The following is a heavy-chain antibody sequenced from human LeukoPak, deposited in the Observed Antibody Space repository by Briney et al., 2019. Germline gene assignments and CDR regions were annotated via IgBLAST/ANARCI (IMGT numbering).Heavy chain of an antibody. J-gene: IGHJ4*02. V-gene: IGHV4-30-2*01. CDR1: GGSISSGS. D-gene: IGHD3-9*01. Sequence: PSETLSLTCAVSGGSISSGSWSWIRQPPGQGLEWIGYMYHSGSTYYNPSLKSRVTISVDRSKNQFSLNLSSATAADTAVYYCARETPLRYFDPWGQGTLVTVSS. CDR3: ARETPLRYFDP. CDR2: MYHSGST.